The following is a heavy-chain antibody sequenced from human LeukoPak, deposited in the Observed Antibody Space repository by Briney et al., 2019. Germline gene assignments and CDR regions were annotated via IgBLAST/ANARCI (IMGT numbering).Heavy chain of an antibody. CDR2: IYYSGST. CDR1: GGSISSYY. D-gene: IGHD6-19*01. V-gene: IGHV4-59*08. Sequence: SETLSLTCTVSGGSISSYYWSWIRQPPGKGLERIGYIYYSGSTNYNPSLKSRVTISVDTSKNQFSLKLSSVTAADTAVYYCARRPYSSGPLAYAFDIWGQGTMVTVSS. J-gene: IGHJ3*02. CDR3: ARRPYSSGPLAYAFDI.